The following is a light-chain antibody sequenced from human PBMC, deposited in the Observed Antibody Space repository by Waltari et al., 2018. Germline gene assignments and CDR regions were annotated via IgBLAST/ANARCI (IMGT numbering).Light chain of an antibody. Sequence: DIQMTPPPSTLSASVGDSVTLTCRASQSISNWFAWYQQRPGKAPKVLIYKASNLESGVPSRFSGSGSGTEFTLTISSLQPDDFATYYCQQYSDYSITFGQGTRLEIK. V-gene: IGKV1-5*03. J-gene: IGKJ5*01. CDR3: QQYSDYSIT. CDR1: QSISNW. CDR2: KAS.